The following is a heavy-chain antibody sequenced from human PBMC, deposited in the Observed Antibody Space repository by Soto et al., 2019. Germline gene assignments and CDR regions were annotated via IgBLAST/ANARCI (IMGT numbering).Heavy chain of an antibody. V-gene: IGHV2-70*13. CDR1: GFSLTSPGMC. CDR3: ARSIRGPRRFNGMDV. D-gene: IGHD1-20*01. CDR2: IERDDDDK. J-gene: IGHJ6*02. Sequence: XGHALVNSRETLTLTCTFSGFSLTSPGMCVSWIRQSPGKALEWLALIERDDDDKYYSTSLKTRLTISKDTRKNQVVLTMANMEPADTATYYCARSIRGPRRFNGMDVWRQGTTATVSS.